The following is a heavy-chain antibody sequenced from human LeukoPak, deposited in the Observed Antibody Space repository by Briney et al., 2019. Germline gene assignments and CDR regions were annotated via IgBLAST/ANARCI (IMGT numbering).Heavy chain of an antibody. CDR1: GFTISSYA. J-gene: IGHJ4*02. D-gene: IGHD6-13*01. Sequence: GGSLRLSSAASGFTISSYAMSWVRQARGKGLEWGSAISGSGGSTYYAVSVKGRFTISRDNSKTTLYLQMNSLTAEDTAVYSCAKVPPSRGAADDYWGQGTLVTVSS. CDR2: ISGSGGST. CDR3: AKVPPSRGAADDY. V-gene: IGHV3-23*01.